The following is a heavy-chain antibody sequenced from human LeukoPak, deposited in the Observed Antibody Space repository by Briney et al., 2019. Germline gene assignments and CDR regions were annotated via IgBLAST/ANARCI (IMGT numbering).Heavy chain of an antibody. V-gene: IGHV3-23*01. CDR2: ISGSGGST. J-gene: IGHJ4*02. CDR1: GFTFSSYA. D-gene: IGHD6-13*01. CDR3: AKALEQQLVLVLGDY. Sequence: PGGSLRLSCAASGFTFSSYAMSWVRQAPGKGLVWVSAISGSGGSTYYADSVKGRFTISRDNSKNTLYLQMNSLRAEDTAVYYCAKALEQQLVLVLGDYWGQGTLVTVSS.